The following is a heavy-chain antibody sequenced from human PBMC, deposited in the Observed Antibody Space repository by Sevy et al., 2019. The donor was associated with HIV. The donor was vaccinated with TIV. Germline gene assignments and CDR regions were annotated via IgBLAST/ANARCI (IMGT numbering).Heavy chain of an antibody. V-gene: IGHV5-51*01. J-gene: IGHJ3*02. D-gene: IGHD3-22*01. CDR1: GYSFTSYW. Sequence: GESLKISCKGSGYSFTSYWIGWVRQMPGKGLEWMGIIYPGDSDTRYSPSFQGQVTISADKSISTAYLQWSSLKDSDTAMYYCAKLTYYYDSSGYFPRDDAFDIWGQGTMVTVSS. CDR2: IYPGDSDT. CDR3: AKLTYYYDSSGYFPRDDAFDI.